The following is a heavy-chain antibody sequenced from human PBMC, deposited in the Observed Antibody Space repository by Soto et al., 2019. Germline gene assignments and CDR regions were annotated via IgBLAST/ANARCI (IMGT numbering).Heavy chain of an antibody. Sequence: GGSLRLSCAASGFTFSSYGMHWVRQAPGKGLEWVAVIWYDGSNKYYADSVKGRFTISRDNSKNTLYLQMNSLRAEDTAVYYCAREARLGYCSGGSCYTLGMDVWGQGTTVTVSS. CDR2: IWYDGSNK. CDR3: AREARLGYCSGGSCYTLGMDV. CDR1: GFTFSSYG. J-gene: IGHJ6*02. D-gene: IGHD2-15*01. V-gene: IGHV3-33*01.